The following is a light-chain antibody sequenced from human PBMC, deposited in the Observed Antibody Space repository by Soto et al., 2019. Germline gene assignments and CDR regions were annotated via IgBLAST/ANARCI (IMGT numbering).Light chain of an antibody. CDR2: DAS. CDR3: QQYENRPYT. CDR1: QDISKF. Sequence: DIQMTQSPSSLSASIGDRVSFTCQASQDISKFLNWYQHKPGQAPSLLIYDASKSHLGVTSRFSGSGSGTDFTFTISSLQPEDNATYYCQQYENRPYTFGPGTKVDIK. J-gene: IGKJ3*01. V-gene: IGKV1-33*01.